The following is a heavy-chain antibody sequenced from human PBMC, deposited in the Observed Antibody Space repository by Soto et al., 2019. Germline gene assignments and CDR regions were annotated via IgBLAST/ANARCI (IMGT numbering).Heavy chain of an antibody. Sequence: SETPSLTCTVSGGSISSSSYYWGWIRQPPGKGLEWIGSIYYSGSTYYDPSLKSRVTISVDTSKNQFSLKLSSVTAADTAVYYCARLPWSGYDLDYYYYYGMDVWGQGTTVTVSS. V-gene: IGHV4-39*01. J-gene: IGHJ6*02. CDR2: IYYSGST. D-gene: IGHD5-12*01. CDR1: GGSISSSSYY. CDR3: ARLPWSGYDLDYYYYYGMDV.